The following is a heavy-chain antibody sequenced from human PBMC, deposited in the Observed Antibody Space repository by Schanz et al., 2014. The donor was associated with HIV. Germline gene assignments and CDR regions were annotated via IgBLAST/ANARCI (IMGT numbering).Heavy chain of an antibody. CDR1: GGTFSNYA. J-gene: IGHJ4*02. CDR3: ARGITGNSYGFDY. D-gene: IGHD5-18*01. Sequence: QVQLVQSGDEVKKPGSSVKVSCKASGGTFSNYAITWVRQAPGQGLEWMGGIIPMFGTANYAQKFQGRVTITADKSTSTAYMELSSLRSEDTAVYYCARGITGNSYGFDYWGQGTLVTVSS. CDR2: IIPMFGTA. V-gene: IGHV1-69*06.